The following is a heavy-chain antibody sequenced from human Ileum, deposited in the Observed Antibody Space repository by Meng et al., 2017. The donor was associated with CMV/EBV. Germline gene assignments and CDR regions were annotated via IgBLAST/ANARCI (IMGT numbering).Heavy chain of an antibody. CDR1: SFSGYY. V-gene: IGHV4-34*01. J-gene: IGHJ5*02. D-gene: IGHD3-10*01. Sequence: SFSGYYWSWIRQPPGKGLEWIGEINHSGSTNSNPSLKSRVTISVDTSKNQFSLKLSSVTAADTAVYYCARVGGITITMVRGVWFDPWGQGTLVTVSS. CDR3: ARVGGITITMVRGVWFDP. CDR2: INHSGST.